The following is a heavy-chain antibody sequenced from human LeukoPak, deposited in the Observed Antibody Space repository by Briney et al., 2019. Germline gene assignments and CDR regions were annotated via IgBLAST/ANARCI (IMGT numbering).Heavy chain of an antibody. D-gene: IGHD3-22*01. Sequence: PGGSLKLSCKASGFTFSGYSMNWIRQAPGKGLEWVSSFGTRSTSIYHAGSVKGRFAISRDNAKNSLYLQMNSLRAEDTALYYCAREVSEGFDFWGQGILVTVSS. CDR2: FGTRSTSI. CDR1: GFTFSGYS. V-gene: IGHV3-21*01. CDR3: AREVSEGFDF. J-gene: IGHJ4*02.